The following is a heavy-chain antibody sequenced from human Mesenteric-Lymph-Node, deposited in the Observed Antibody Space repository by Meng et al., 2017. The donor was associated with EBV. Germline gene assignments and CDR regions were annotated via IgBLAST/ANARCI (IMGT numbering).Heavy chain of an antibody. V-gene: IGHV4-34*01. D-gene: IGHD2-2*01. J-gene: IGHJ4*02. CDR2: INYRGST. Sequence: QVQLQQWGDGLLKHSEPLSLTCAVYGGSFSGYYWTWIRQPPGKGLEWVGEINYRGSTNYNPSLKSRVTISVDTSKSQLYLKLSSVTAADTAVYYCARGVNPAYWGQGTLVTVSS. CDR1: GGSFSGYY. CDR3: ARGVNPAY.